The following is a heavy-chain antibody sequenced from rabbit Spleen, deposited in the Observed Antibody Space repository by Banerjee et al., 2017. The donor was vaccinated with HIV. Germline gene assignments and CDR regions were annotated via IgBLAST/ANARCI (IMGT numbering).Heavy chain of an antibody. CDR1: GLDFSSYYW. D-gene: IGHD1-1*01. CDR3: GRDVSIL. CDR2: TYTGSSGST. V-gene: IGHV1S40*01. Sequence: QSLEESGGDLVKPGASLTLTCTASGLDFSSYYWICWVRQAPGKGLEWIGCTYTGSSGSTYYANWAKGRFTISKTSSTTVTLQMTSLTAADTATYFCGRDVSILWGPGTLVTVS. J-gene: IGHJ4*01.